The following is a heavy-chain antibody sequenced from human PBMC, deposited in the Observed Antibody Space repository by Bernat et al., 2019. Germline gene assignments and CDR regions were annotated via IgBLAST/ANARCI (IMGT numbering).Heavy chain of an antibody. V-gene: IGHV3-74*01. Sequence: EVQLVESGGGFVQPGGSLRLSCVASGFTFSNYWMHWVRQAPGKGLVWVSRISSDGSTTSYADSVKGRFTISRDNAKNTLFLQMNSLSAEDTAVYFWAREGSDTPYNWFDPWGQGTLVTVSS. D-gene: IGHD5-18*01. J-gene: IGHJ5*02. CDR2: ISSDGSTT. CDR1: GFTFSNYW. CDR3: AREGSDTPYNWFDP.